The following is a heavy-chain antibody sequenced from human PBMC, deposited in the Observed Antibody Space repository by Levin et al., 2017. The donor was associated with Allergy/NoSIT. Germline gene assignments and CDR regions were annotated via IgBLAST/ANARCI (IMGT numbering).Heavy chain of an antibody. CDR2: INPGNGDT. D-gene: IGHD3-10*01. J-gene: IGHJ4*02. CDR3: ARDRGRDMLDH. Sequence: GESLKISCQGSGYSFTGSYLHWVRQAPGQGLEWMGWINPGNGDTHYAEKFHGRVTMARDTSISTAYMDLTRLTSDDTAVYFCARDRGRDMLDHWGQGTLVTVSS. V-gene: IGHV1-2*02. CDR1: GYSFTGSY.